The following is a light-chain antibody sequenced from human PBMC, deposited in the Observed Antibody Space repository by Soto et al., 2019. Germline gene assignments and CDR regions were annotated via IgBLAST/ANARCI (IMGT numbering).Light chain of an antibody. V-gene: IGKV3-20*01. CDR2: DAS. J-gene: IGKJ3*01. CDR3: QHYGKSPRFFT. CDR1: QSVSGTY. Sequence: EIVLTQSPGSLSLSPGERATLSCRASQSVSGTYLAWYQQKPGQAPRLLIYDASTMATGIPDKFIGSGSGSDFSLTISRLEPEDSAMYYCQHYGKSPRFFTFGPWTKVDIK.